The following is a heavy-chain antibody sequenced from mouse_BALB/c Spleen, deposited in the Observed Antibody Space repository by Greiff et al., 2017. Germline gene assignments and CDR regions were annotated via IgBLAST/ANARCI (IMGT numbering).Heavy chain of an antibody. CDR1: GFNIKDTY. V-gene: IGHV14-3*02. Sequence: VQLQQSGAELVKPGASVKLSCTASGFNIKDTYMHWVKQKPEQGLEWIGRIDPANGNTKYDPKFQGKATITADTSSNTAYLQLSSLTSEDTAVYYCARHDGGAYYAMGYWGPGTSGTGSA. D-gene: IGHD2-12*01. CDR3: ARHDGGAYYAMGY. J-gene: IGHJ4*01. CDR2: IDPANGNT.